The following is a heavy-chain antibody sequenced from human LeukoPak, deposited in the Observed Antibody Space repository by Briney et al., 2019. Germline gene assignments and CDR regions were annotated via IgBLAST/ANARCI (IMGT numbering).Heavy chain of an antibody. CDR2: IYTSGST. J-gene: IGHJ3*02. D-gene: IGHD2-2*01. CDR1: GGSISSYY. CDR3: ARDRTYCSSTSCYSSAFNI. Sequence: SETLSLTCTVSGGSISSYYWSWIRQPAGKGLEWIGRIYTSGSTNYNPSLKSRVTMSVDTSKNQISLKLSSVTAADTAVYYCARDRTYCSSTSCYSSAFNIWGQGTMVTVSS. V-gene: IGHV4-4*07.